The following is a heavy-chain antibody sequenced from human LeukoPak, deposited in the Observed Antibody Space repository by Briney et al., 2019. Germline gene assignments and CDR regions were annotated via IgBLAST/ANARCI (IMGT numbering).Heavy chain of an antibody. J-gene: IGHJ4*02. D-gene: IGHD3-3*01. Sequence: SETLSLTCTVSGGSISRYYWSWIRQPPGTGLEWIGYIYYTGSADYNPSLKSRVSMSVDTSKNQFSLRVNSMTAADTAVYYCARGDFWSGAPTDWGQGTLVTVSS. CDR2: IYYTGSA. CDR3: ARGDFWSGAPTD. V-gene: IGHV4-59*01. CDR1: GGSISRYY.